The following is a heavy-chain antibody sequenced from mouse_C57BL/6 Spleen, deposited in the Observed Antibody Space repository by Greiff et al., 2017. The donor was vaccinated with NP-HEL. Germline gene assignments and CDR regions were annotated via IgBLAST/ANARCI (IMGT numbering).Heavy chain of an antibody. CDR3: AKRVYYAMDY. J-gene: IGHJ4*01. Sequence: QVQLQQPGAELVRPGSSVKLSCKASGYTFTSYWMDWVKQRPGQGLEWIGNIYPSDSETHYNQKFKDKATLTVDKSSSTAYMQLSSLTSEDSAVYYCAKRVYYAMDYWGQGTSVTVSS. CDR2: IYPSDSET. V-gene: IGHV1-61*01. CDR1: GYTFTSYW.